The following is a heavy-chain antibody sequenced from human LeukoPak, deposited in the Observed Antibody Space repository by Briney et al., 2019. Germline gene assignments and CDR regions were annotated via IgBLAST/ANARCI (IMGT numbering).Heavy chain of an antibody. CDR1: GFTFNNYA. Sequence: GGSLRLSCAASGFTFNNYAMVWVRQGPGKGLEWVSAIRGSGDGKYYADSVKGRFTISRDNSKNMLYLQMNSLRDDDTAVYYCAKDMGSYWGPYFDYWGQGTLVTVSS. CDR3: AKDMGSYWGPYFDY. J-gene: IGHJ4*02. V-gene: IGHV3-23*01. D-gene: IGHD1-26*01. CDR2: IRGSGDGK.